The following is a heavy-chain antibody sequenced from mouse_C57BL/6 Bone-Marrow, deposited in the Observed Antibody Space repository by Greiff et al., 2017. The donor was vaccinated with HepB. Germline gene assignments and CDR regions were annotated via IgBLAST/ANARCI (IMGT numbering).Heavy chain of an antibody. D-gene: IGHD1-1*01. V-gene: IGHV1-5*01. CDR3: TRSHFYYYGSTLN. Sequence: VQLQQSGTVLARPGASVKMSCKTSGYTFTSYWMHWVKPRPGQGLEWIGAIYPGNSDTSYNQKFKGKAKLTAVTSASTAYMELSSLTNEDSAVYYCTRSHFYYYGSTLNWGQGTLVTVSA. CDR2: IYPGNSDT. CDR1: GYTFTSYW. J-gene: IGHJ3*01.